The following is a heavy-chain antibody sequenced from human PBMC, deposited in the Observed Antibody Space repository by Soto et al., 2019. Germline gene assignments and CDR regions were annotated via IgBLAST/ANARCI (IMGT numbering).Heavy chain of an antibody. CDR3: AGGEIQGPIDS. CDR2: IYYSGTT. CDR1: GYSISSSNW. V-gene: IGHV4-28*03. J-gene: IGHJ4*02. D-gene: IGHD1-26*01. Sequence: QVQLQESGPGLVKPSDTLSLTCAVSGYSISSSNWWGWIRQPPGKGLEWIGYIYYSGTTYYNPSLNGXXTXSXXTTKNQCSLKLTSVTVVDPAVYYCAGGEIQGPIDSWGQGTLVTVSS.